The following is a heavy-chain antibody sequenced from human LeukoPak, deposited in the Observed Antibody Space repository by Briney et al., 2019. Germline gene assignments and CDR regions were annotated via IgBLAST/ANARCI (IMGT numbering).Heavy chain of an antibody. CDR3: ARPPVGATEQIDYYYYYGMDV. CDR2: IYPGDSDT. CDR1: GYSFTSYW. V-gene: IGHV5-51*01. Sequence: GESLKISCQGSGYSFTSYWIGWVRQMPGKGLEWMGIIYPGDSDTRYSPSFQGQVTISADKSISTAYLQWSSLKASDTAMYYCARPPVGATEQIDYYYYYGMDVWGQGTTVTVSS. J-gene: IGHJ6*02. D-gene: IGHD1-26*01.